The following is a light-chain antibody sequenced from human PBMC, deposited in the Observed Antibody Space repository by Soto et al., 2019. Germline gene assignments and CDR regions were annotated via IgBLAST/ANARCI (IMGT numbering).Light chain of an antibody. CDR1: QSISSW. CDR2: DAS. Sequence: DIQMTQSPSTLSASVGDRVTITCRASQSISSWLAWYQQKPGKAPKLLIYDASSLESGVPSRFSGGGSGTEFTLTISSLQPDDFATYYCQQFQGTFGQGTKVEIK. J-gene: IGKJ1*01. V-gene: IGKV1-5*01. CDR3: QQFQGT.